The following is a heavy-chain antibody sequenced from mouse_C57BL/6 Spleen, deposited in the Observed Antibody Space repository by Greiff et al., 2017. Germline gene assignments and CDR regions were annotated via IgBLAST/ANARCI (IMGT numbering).Heavy chain of an antibody. J-gene: IGHJ4*01. CDR3: TRDGNYYAMDY. D-gene: IGHD2-1*01. Sequence: EVKLVESGEGLVKPGGSLKLSCAASGFTFSSYAMSWVRQTPETRLEWVAYISSGGDYIYYADTVKGRFTISRDNARNTLYLQMSSLKSEDAAMXYCTRDGNYYAMDYWGQGTSVTVSS. V-gene: IGHV5-9-1*02. CDR2: ISSGGDYI. CDR1: GFTFSSYA.